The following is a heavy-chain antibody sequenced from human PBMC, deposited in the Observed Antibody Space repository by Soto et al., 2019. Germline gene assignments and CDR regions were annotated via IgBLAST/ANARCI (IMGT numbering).Heavy chain of an antibody. V-gene: IGHV4-34*01. Sequence: ASETLSLTCAVYGGSFSGYYWSWIRQPPGKGLEWIGEINHSGSTNYNPSLKSRATISVDTSKNQFSLKLSSVTAADTAVYYCARGRITIFGNDYWGQGTLVTVSS. D-gene: IGHD3-3*01. CDR2: INHSGST. CDR3: ARGRITIFGNDY. CDR1: GGSFSGYY. J-gene: IGHJ4*02.